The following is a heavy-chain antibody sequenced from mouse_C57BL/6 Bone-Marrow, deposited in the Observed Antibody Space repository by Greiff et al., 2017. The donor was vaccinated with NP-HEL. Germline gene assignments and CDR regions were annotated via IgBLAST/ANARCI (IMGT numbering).Heavy chain of an antibody. CDR1: SFPFLLSF. CDR2: ISSGGSYT. CDR3: ARRGDSNSYAMDY. D-gene: IGHD2-5*01. J-gene: IGHJ4*01. V-gene: IGHV5-6*02. Sequence: EVKLMESGGDLVKPGPPLKLFLARSSFPFLLSFLSFFLPTPYNRLEWVATISSGGSYTYYPDSVKGRFTISRDNAKNTLYLQMSSLKSEDTAMYYCARRGDSNSYAMDYWGQGTSVTVSS.